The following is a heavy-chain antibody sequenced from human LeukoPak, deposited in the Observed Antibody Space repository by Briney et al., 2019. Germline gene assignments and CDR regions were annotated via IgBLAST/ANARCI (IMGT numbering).Heavy chain of an antibody. CDR1: GGSISSGDYY. CDR2: ISYGGST. Sequence: SQTLSLTCSVSGGSISSGDYYWTWIRQHPGQGLEWVGFISYGGSTYYNPSLESRATMSIDTSKKQFSLTLSSVTAADTAVYYCARLPPGFGLFDPWGQGTLVTVSS. D-gene: IGHD3-10*01. J-gene: IGHJ5*02. V-gene: IGHV4-30-4*08. CDR3: ARLPPGFGLFDP.